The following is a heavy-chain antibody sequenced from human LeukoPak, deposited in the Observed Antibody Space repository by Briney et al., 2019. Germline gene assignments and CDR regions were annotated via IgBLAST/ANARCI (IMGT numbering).Heavy chain of an antibody. J-gene: IGHJ4*02. Sequence: GGSLRLSCAASGFTFSSYWMSWVRQAPGKGLEWVANIKQDGSEKYYVDSVKGRFTISRDNAKNSLYLQMNSLRAEDTAVYYCARVQRQQLVRAATYYFDYWGQGTLVTVSS. CDR3: ARVQRQQLVRAATYYFDY. V-gene: IGHV3-7*01. CDR2: IKQDGSEK. CDR1: GFTFSSYW. D-gene: IGHD6-13*01.